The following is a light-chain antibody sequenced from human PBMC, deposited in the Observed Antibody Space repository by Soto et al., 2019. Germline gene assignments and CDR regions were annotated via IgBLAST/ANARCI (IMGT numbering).Light chain of an antibody. CDR3: QQYNNWPFT. V-gene: IGKV3-15*01. CDR1: QSISSN. J-gene: IGKJ3*01. Sequence: ERVMTQSPATLSVSPGERATLSCRASQSISSNLAWYQQEPGQAPRLLIYGASTRATGIPARFSGSGSGTEFTLTISSLQSEDFAVYYCQQYNNWPFTFGPGTKVDIK. CDR2: GAS.